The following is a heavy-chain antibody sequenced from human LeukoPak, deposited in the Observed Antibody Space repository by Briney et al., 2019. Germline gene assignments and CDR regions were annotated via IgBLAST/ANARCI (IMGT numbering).Heavy chain of an antibody. J-gene: IGHJ4*02. CDR1: GYTFTGYY. V-gene: IGHV1-2*02. Sequence: GASVKVSCKASGYTFTGYYIHWLRQAPGQGLEWMGWISPNSGSTNYAQKFQGRVTMTRDTSISTAYMELNTLRSDDTAVYYCARVRRTALGEPFDYWGQGTLVTVSS. D-gene: IGHD1-26*01. CDR3: ARVRRTALGEPFDY. CDR2: ISPNSGST.